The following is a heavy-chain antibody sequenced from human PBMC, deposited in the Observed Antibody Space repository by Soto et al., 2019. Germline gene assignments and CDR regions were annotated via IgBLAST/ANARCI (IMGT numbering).Heavy chain of an antibody. CDR2: IIPILCIA. J-gene: IGHJ3*02. CDR3: ARPLGYCSGGSCYGDDAFDI. Sequence: QVQLVQSGAEVKKPGSSVKVSCKASGGTFSSYTISWVRQAPGQGLEWMGRIIPILCIANYAQKFQGRVTITADKSTSTAYMELSSLRSEDTAVYYCARPLGYCSGGSCYGDDAFDIWGQGTMVTVSS. V-gene: IGHV1-69*02. D-gene: IGHD2-15*01. CDR1: GGTFSSYT.